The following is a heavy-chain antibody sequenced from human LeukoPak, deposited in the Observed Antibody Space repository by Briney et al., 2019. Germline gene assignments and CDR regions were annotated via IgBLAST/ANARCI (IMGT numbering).Heavy chain of an antibody. CDR3: ARALGLEIDY. J-gene: IGHJ4*02. CDR1: GFTFSSYS. Sequence: PGGSLRLSCAASGFTFSSYSMNWVRQPPGKGLEWVSYIGSSSSSIYYADSVKGRFTISSDNAKNSLYLQMNSLRDEDTAVYYCARALGLEIDYWGQGTLVTVSS. D-gene: IGHD3-3*01. V-gene: IGHV3-48*02. CDR2: IGSSSSSI.